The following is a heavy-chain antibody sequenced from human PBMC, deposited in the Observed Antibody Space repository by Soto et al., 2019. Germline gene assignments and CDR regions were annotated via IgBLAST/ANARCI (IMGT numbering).Heavy chain of an antibody. CDR1: GYIVTGYY. J-gene: IGHJ6*03. V-gene: IGHV1-2*04. CDR2: INPNSGGT. CDR3: ARSPSSEAKAAAGTIRDYYYYMDV. D-gene: IGHD6-13*01. Sequence: GPSVKVACKGSGYIVTGYYMEGVGQAPGQGLEWMGWINPNSGGTNYAQKFQGWVTMTRDTSISTAYMELRRLRPDDTAVYYCARSPSSEAKAAAGTIRDYYYYMDVWGKGTTVTVSS.